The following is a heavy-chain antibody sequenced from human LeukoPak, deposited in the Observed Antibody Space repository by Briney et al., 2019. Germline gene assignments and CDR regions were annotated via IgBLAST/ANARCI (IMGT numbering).Heavy chain of an antibody. D-gene: IGHD7-27*01. CDR1: GFTFSSYS. CDR2: ISSSSSTI. V-gene: IGHV3-48*01. CDR3: ARRTRTGAFDY. Sequence: GGSLRLSCAASGFTFSSYSMNWVRQAPGKGLEWVSYISSSSSTIYYADSVKGRFTISRDNAKNSLYLQMNSLRAEGTAVYYCARRTRTGAFDYWGQGTLVTVSS. J-gene: IGHJ4*02.